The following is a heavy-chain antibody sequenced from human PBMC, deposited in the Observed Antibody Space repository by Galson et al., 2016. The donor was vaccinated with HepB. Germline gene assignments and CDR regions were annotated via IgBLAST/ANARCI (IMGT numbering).Heavy chain of an antibody. D-gene: IGHD2-2*01. Sequence: SLRLSCAASGFTFSSYGMHWVHQAPGKGLEWVAVISTDAINKYYADSVRGRFTIPRDDPKNTLYLQMNSLRPEDTAVYYCARPRASNYYYYGMDVWGQGTTVAVSS. V-gene: IGHV3-30*03. CDR3: ARPRASNYYYYGMDV. CDR1: GFTFSSYG. CDR2: ISTDAINK. J-gene: IGHJ6*02.